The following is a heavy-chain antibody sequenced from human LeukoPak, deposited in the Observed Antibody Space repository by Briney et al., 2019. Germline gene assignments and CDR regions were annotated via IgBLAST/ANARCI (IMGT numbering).Heavy chain of an antibody. CDR2: ISSSSSYV. CDR1: GFTFSSYW. D-gene: IGHD3-16*01. V-gene: IGHV3-21*01. J-gene: IGHJ4*02. CDR3: VRDPPSRGTRYFDY. Sequence: GGSLRLSCAASGFTFSSYWMHWVRQAPGKGLEWVSSISSSSSYVDYADSVKGRFTISRDNAKNSLYLQMDSLRVEDTAVYYCVRDPPSRGTRYFDYWGQGTLVTVSS.